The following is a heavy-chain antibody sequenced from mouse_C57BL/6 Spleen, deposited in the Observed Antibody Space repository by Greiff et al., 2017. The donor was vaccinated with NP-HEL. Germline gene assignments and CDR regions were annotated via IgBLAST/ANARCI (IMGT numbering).Heavy chain of an antibody. V-gene: IGHV14-1*01. CDR3: TTLLLRPDYYAMDY. J-gene: IGHJ4*01. Sequence: DVQLQESGAELVRPGASVKLSCTASGFNIKDYYMHWVKQRPEQGLEWIGRIDPEDGDTEYAPKFQGKATMTADTSSNTAYLQLSILTSEDTAVYYCTTLLLRPDYYAMDYWGQGTSVTVSS. D-gene: IGHD1-1*01. CDR2: IDPEDGDT. CDR1: GFNIKDYY.